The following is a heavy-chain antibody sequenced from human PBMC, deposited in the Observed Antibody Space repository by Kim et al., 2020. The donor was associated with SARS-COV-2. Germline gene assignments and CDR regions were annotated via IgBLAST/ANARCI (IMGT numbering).Heavy chain of an antibody. J-gene: IGHJ4*02. Sequence: GDPVKGRFTISKDDSKNRLYLQTNSLKTEDTAVYYCTTQRYCSGGSCRDYWGQGALVTVSS. V-gene: IGHV3-15*01. D-gene: IGHD2-15*01. CDR3: TTQRYCSGGSCRDY.